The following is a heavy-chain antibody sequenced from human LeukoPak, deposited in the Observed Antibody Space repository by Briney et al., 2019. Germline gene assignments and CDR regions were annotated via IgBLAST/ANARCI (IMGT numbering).Heavy chain of an antibody. V-gene: IGHV4-39*07. CDR2: IYYSGST. J-gene: IGHJ4*02. D-gene: IGHD6-6*01. CDR1: GGSISSSSYY. Sequence: SETLPLTCTVSGGSISSSSYYWGWIRQPPGKGLEWIGSIYYSGSTYYNPSLKSRVTISVDTSKNQFSLKLSSVTAADTAVYYCARHPNAQYSSSSGFDYWGQGTLVTVSS. CDR3: ARHPNAQYSSSSGFDY.